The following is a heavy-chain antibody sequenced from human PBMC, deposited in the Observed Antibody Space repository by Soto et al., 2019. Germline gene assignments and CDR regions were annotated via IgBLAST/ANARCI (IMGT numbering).Heavy chain of an antibody. J-gene: IGHJ6*02. Sequence: PSETLSLTCTVSGGSISSGGYYWSWIRQHPGKGLEWIGYIYYSGSTYYNPSLKSRVTISVDTSKNQFSLKLSSVTAADTAVYYCARVARTTYYYDSSGYYYDYGMDVWGQGTTVTSP. V-gene: IGHV4-31*03. CDR2: IYYSGST. CDR1: GGSISSGGYY. CDR3: ARVARTTYYYDSSGYYYDYGMDV. D-gene: IGHD3-22*01.